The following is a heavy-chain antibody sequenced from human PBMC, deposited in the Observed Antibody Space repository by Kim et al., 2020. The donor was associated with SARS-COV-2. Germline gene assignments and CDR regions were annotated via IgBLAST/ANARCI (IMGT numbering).Heavy chain of an antibody. J-gene: IGHJ4*02. V-gene: IGHV3-30*18. CDR1: GFTFSSYG. CDR2: IAYDGSNK. Sequence: GGSLRLSCAASGFTFSSYGMHWVRQAPGKGLEWVAVIAYDGSNKYYADSVKGRFTISRDNSKNTLCLQMNSLRAEDTAVYYCAKDPSLFIVPTINYIDYWGQGTLVTVSS. D-gene: IGHD5-12*01. CDR3: AKDPSLFIVPTINYIDY.